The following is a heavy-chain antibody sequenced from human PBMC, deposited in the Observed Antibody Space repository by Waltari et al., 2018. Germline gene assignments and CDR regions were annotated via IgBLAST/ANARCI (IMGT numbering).Heavy chain of an antibody. J-gene: IGHJ4*02. CDR3: THRQGYSYGANFNY. V-gene: IGHV2-5*02. Sequence: QITLKESGPTVVKPTQTLTLTCTFSGFSLSTSGVAVGWIRQPPGQALEWIALIYWDDDKRYSPPLKSRLTITKGTSNEQVVLIMTNMDPVDTATYYCTHRQGYSYGANFNYWGQGSPVTVSS. CDR1: GFSLSTSGVA. D-gene: IGHD5-18*01. CDR2: IYWDDDK.